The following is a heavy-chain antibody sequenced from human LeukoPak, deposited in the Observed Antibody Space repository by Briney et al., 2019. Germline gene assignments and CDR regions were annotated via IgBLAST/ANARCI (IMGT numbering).Heavy chain of an antibody. J-gene: IGHJ5*02. CDR3: ARDGSCSGGSCAMDGWFDP. CDR2: IGGYTGHT. D-gene: IGHD2-15*01. Sequence: ASVKVSCKTSGYSFTSYGVTWVRQAPGQGLEGMGWIGGYTGHTNYVQKFQGRVTMTTDTSTSTAYMELRSLTSDDTAVYYCARDGSCSGGSCAMDGWFDPWGQGTLVTVSS. CDR1: GYSFTSYG. V-gene: IGHV1-18*01.